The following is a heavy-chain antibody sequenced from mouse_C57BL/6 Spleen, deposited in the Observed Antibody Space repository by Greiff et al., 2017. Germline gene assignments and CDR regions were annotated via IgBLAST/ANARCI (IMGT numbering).Heavy chain of an antibody. Sequence: VQLKQSGPELVKPGASVKISCKASGYAFSSSWMNWVKQRPGKGLEWIGRIYPGDGVTNYNGKFKGKATLTADKSSRTASMQLISLTSEAFAVSFGARLTEDITFYLDFDGWGTGTTVTVSS. CDR3: ARLTEDITFYLDFDG. CDR1: GYAFSSSW. D-gene: IGHD1-3*01. CDR2: IYPGDGVT. V-gene: IGHV1-82*01. J-gene: IGHJ1*03.